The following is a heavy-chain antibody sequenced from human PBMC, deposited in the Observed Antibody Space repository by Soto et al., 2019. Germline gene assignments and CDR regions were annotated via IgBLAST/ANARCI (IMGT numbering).Heavy chain of an antibody. CDR2: ISKDGGNK. J-gene: IGHJ6*02. CDR3: ARGSSSGYYSGLDV. CDR1: GFTFSNSG. D-gene: IGHD6-6*01. V-gene: IGHV3-30*03. Sequence: QVQLVESGGGVVQPGRSLRLSCAASGFTFSNSGMHWVRQTAGKGLEWVAVISKDGGNKYYADSVKGRFTISRDNSKNTLYLQMNSLRAEDTAIYYCARGSSSGYYSGLDVWGQGTTATVSS.